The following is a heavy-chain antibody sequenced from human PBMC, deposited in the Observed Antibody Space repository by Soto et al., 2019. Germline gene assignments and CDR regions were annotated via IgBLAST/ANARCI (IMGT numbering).Heavy chain of an antibody. CDR1: GYSFTSYW. D-gene: IGHD3-10*01. J-gene: IGHJ6*02. CDR3: AGGGVRGVITRTRDYYGMDV. CDR2: IYPGDSDT. V-gene: IGHV5-51*01. Sequence: GESRKMSCKGSGYSFTSYWIGRVRQMPGKGLEWMGIIYPGDSDTRYSPSFQGQVTISADKSISTAYLQWSSLKASDTAMYYCAGGGVRGVITRTRDYYGMDVWGQGTTVTVSS.